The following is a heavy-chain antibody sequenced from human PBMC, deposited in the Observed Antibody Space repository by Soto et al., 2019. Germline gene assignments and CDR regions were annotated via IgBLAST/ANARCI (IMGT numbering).Heavy chain of an antibody. D-gene: IGHD2-21*02. CDR1: GFTVSSNY. CDR3: AKGVTARFWYFDL. Sequence: EVQLVESGGGLIQPGGSLRLSCAASGFTVSSNYMSWVRQAPGKGLEWVSVISGSGGSTYYADSVKGRFTISRDNSKNTLYLQMNSLRAEDTAVYYCAKGVTARFWYFDLWGRDTLVTVSS. V-gene: IGHV3-23*04. J-gene: IGHJ2*01. CDR2: ISGSGGST.